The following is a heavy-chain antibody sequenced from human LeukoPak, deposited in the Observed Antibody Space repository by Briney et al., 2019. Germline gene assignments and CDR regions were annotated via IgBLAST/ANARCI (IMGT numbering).Heavy chain of an antibody. J-gene: IGHJ6*02. CDR1: GFTFSSYS. CDR3: ARVGIAPGDEGLYYYYGMDV. Sequence: GGSLRLSCAVSGFTFSSYSMNWVRQAPGKGLEWVSSISSSSSYIYYADSVKGRFTISRDNAKNSLYLQMNSLRAEDTAVYYCARVGIAPGDEGLYYYYGMDVWGQGTTVTVSS. D-gene: IGHD2-21*01. V-gene: IGHV3-21*01. CDR2: ISSSSSYI.